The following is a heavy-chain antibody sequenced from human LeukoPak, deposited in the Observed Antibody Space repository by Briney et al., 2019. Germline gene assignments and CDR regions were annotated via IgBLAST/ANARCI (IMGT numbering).Heavy chain of an antibody. V-gene: IGHV1-2*02. CDR1: GYTFTGYY. CDR3: ARVYYDILTGYYFFDY. CDR2: INPNSGGT. J-gene: IGHJ4*02. Sequence: ASVKVSCKASGYTFTGYYMHWVRQAPGQGLEWMGWINPNSGGTNYAQKFQGRVTMTRDTSISTAYMELSRLRSDDTAVYYYARVYYDILTGYYFFDYWGQGTLVTVSS. D-gene: IGHD3-9*01.